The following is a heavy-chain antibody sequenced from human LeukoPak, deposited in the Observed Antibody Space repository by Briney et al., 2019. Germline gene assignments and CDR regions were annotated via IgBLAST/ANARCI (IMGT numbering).Heavy chain of an antibody. CDR2: IRYDGSDK. D-gene: IGHD3-10*01. Sequence: GGSLRLSCAASGFTFSSYGIHWVRQAPGKGLEWVAFIRYDGSDKYYADSVKGRFTISRDNSKNTLYLQMNSLRAEDTAVYYCAKDPHYYGSGSYYKAVDYWGQGTLVTVSS. J-gene: IGHJ4*02. CDR1: GFTFSSYG. CDR3: AKDPHYYGSGSYYKAVDY. V-gene: IGHV3-30*02.